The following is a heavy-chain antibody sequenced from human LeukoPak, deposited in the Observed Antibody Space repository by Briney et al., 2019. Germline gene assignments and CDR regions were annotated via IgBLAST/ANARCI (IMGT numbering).Heavy chain of an antibody. J-gene: IGHJ4*02. CDR2: INQSGST. V-gene: IGHV4-34*01. Sequence: SETLSLTCAVYGGSFSGDYWSWIRQPPGKGLEWIGEINQSGSTNYNPSLKSRVTISVDTSKNQFSLKLSSVTAADTAVYYCARGWDTAMANYWGQGTLVTVSS. CDR3: ARGWDTAMANY. CDR1: GGSFSGDY. D-gene: IGHD5-18*01.